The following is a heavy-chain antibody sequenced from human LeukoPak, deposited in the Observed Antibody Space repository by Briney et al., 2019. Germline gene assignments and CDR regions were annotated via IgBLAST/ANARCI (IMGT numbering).Heavy chain of an antibody. J-gene: IGHJ5*02. CDR1: GGSISSYY. CDR3: ARDRRLAYCGGDCPNWFDP. D-gene: IGHD2-21*02. V-gene: IGHV4-59*01. CDR2: IYYSGST. Sequence: SETLSLTCTVSGGSISSYYWSWIRQAPGKGLEWIGYIYYSGSTNYNPSLKSRVTISVDTSKNQFSLKLRSVTAADTAVYYCARDRRLAYCGGDCPNWFDPWGQGTLVTVSS.